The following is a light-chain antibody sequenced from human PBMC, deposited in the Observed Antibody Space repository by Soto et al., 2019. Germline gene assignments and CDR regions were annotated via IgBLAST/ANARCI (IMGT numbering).Light chain of an antibody. J-gene: IGLJ3*02. Sequence: QSVLTQPPSVSAAPGQKVTISCSGRTFNIGNNPVSWYQQIPGTAPKLLIYDNNKRPSGIVDRFSGSKSGTSATLGITGLQTGDEADYYCGTWDNSLSAVVFGGGTKLTV. CDR2: DNN. V-gene: IGLV1-51*01. CDR1: TFNIGNNP. CDR3: GTWDNSLSAVV.